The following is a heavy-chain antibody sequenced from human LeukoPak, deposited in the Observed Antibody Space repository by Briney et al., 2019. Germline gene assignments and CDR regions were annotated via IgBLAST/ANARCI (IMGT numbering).Heavy chain of an antibody. J-gene: IGHJ4*02. Sequence: SLRLSCPPSGFTFSSYAMSWVRQAPGKGLEWVSAVRGSGGSTYYAHSVTGRFTISRDNSKNTLYLQMNSLRAEDTAVYYCAKILTHGFDYWGQGTLVTVSS. V-gene: IGHV3-23*01. CDR3: AKILTHGFDY. CDR1: GFTFSSYA. CDR2: VRGSGGST.